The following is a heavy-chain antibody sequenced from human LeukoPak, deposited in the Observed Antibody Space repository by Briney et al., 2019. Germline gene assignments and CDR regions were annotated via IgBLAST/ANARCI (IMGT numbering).Heavy chain of an antibody. J-gene: IGHJ4*02. CDR1: GFTFSSYW. V-gene: IGHV3-7*01. CDR3: ARAYGSGSFDY. Sequence: GGSLRLSCAASGFTFSSYWMSWVRQAPGKGLKWVANIKKDGSEKYYVDYVKGRFTISRDNAKNSLYLQMNSLRAEDTAVYYCARAYGSGSFDYWGQGTLVTVSS. CDR2: IKKDGSEK. D-gene: IGHD3-10*01.